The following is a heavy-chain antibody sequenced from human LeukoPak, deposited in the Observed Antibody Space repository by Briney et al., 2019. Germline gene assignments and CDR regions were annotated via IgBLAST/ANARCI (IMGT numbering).Heavy chain of an antibody. CDR3: ARGLRYYGSGSY. CDR1: GYSISSGYY. Sequence: KPSETLSLTCSVSGYSISSGYYWTWIRQPPGKGLEWIGEINHSGSTNYNPSLKSRVTISVDTSKNQFSLKLSSVTAADTAVSYCARGLRYYGSGSYWSQGTLVTVSS. J-gene: IGHJ4*02. V-gene: IGHV4-38-2*02. D-gene: IGHD3-10*01. CDR2: INHSGST.